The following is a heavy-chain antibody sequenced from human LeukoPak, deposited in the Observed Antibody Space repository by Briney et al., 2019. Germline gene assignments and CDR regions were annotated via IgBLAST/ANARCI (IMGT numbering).Heavy chain of an antibody. J-gene: IGHJ2*01. V-gene: IGHV4-59*12. CDR3: ARGATYYYGSGSYRPRYFDL. CDR1: GGSINSSY. CDR2: IYHSGST. Sequence: SETLSLTCTVSGGSINSSYWSWIRQPPGKGLEWIGYIYHSGSTNYNPSLKSRVTISVDTSKNQFSLKLSSVTAADTAVYYCARGATYYYGSGSYRPRYFDLWGRGTLVTVSS. D-gene: IGHD3-10*01.